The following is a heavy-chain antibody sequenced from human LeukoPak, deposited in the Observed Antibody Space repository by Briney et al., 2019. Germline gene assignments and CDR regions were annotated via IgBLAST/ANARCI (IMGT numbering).Heavy chain of an antibody. J-gene: IGHJ4*02. CDR1: GGSISSSSYY. D-gene: IGHD3-10*01. Sequence: SETLSLTCTVSGGSISSSSYYWGWIRQPPGKGLEWIGSIYYSGSTYYNPSLKSRVTISVDTSNKQLSLKMTSVTAADTAVYYCARQYSGSYSYYVYWGQGTLVTVSS. CDR3: ARQYSGSYSYYVY. CDR2: IYYSGST. V-gene: IGHV4-39*01.